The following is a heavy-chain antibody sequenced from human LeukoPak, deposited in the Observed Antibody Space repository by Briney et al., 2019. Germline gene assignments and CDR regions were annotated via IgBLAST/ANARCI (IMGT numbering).Heavy chain of an antibody. CDR2: ISYDGSNK. V-gene: IGHV3-30-3*01. CDR1: GFTFSSYA. J-gene: IGHJ4*02. D-gene: IGHD4-17*01. CDR3: ARVTTVTFFDY. Sequence: GGSLRLSCAASGFTFSSYAMHWVRQAPGKGLEWVAVISYDGSNKYYADSVKGRFTISRDNSKNTLYLQMNSLRAEDTAVYYCARVTTVTFFDYWGQGTLVTVSS.